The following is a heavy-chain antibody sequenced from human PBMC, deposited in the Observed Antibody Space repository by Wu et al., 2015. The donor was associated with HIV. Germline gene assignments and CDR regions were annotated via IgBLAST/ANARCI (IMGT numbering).Heavy chain of an antibody. Sequence: QVQLVQSGAEVKKPGASVKVSCKASGYTFTGYYMHWVRQAPGQGLEWMGWINPNSGGTNYAQKFQGRVTMTRDTSISTAYMELSRLRSDDTAVYYCARTPEYCTNGVCYGLGYFDYWARDPRSPSPQ. CDR2: INPNSGGT. CDR1: GYTFTGYY. CDR3: ARTPEYCTNGVCYGLGYFDY. D-gene: IGHD2-8*01. J-gene: IGHJ4*02. V-gene: IGHV1-2*02.